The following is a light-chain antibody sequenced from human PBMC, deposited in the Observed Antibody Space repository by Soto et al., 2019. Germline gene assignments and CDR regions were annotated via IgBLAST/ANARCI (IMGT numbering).Light chain of an antibody. Sequence: EVLMTQSPATLSVSPGERATLSCRASQSVSGKLAWYQQKPGQAPRLLIYAASTRATGIPDRFSGSGSGTDFTLTISRLEPEDFALYYCQHYGRSPITFGQGTRLEIK. CDR1: QSVSGK. CDR2: AAS. J-gene: IGKJ5*01. V-gene: IGKV3-20*01. CDR3: QHYGRSPIT.